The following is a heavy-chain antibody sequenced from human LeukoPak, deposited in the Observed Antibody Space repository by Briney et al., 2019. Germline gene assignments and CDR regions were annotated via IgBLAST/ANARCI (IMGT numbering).Heavy chain of an antibody. J-gene: IGHJ4*02. Sequence: GGSLRLSCAASGSTFSSYAMSWVRQAPGKGREWVSVISGSGDNTYYADSVKGRFTISRDNSKNTLYVQVNSLATEDTAAYYCAKGSYYDSSGSFYFDYWGQGTLVTVSS. D-gene: IGHD3-22*01. CDR1: GSTFSSYA. V-gene: IGHV3-23*01. CDR2: ISGSGDNT. CDR3: AKGSYYDSSGSFYFDY.